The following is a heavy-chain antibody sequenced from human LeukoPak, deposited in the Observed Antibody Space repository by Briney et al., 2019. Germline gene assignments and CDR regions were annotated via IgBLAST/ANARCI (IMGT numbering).Heavy chain of an antibody. CDR3: AATYYYDSSGPN. CDR1: GGTFSSYA. V-gene: IGHV1-69*05. Sequence: SVKVSCKASGGTFSSYAISWVRQAPGQGLEWMGGIIPIFGTAIYAQKFQGRVTITTDESTSTAYMELSSLRSEDTAVYYCAATYYYDSSGPNWGQGTLVTVSS. CDR2: IIPIFGTA. J-gene: IGHJ4*02. D-gene: IGHD3-22*01.